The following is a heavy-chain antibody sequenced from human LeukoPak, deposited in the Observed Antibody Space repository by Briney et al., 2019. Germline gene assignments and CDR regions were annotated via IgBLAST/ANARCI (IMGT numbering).Heavy chain of an antibody. CDR3: ARFGSRAWDKGAFDV. Sequence: SETLSLTCAVYGGSFSGYYWSWIRQPPGKGLEWIGEIVHSGNTKYNPSLKSRVTISVDRSKNQFSLNLTSVTAADTAVYYWARFGSRAWDKGAFDVWGQGRLVTVAS. V-gene: IGHV4-34*12. D-gene: IGHD1-26*01. CDR2: IVHSGNT. CDR1: GGSFSGYY. J-gene: IGHJ3*01.